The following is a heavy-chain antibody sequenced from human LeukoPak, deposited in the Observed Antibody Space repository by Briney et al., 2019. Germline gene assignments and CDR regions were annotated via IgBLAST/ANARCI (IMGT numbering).Heavy chain of an antibody. D-gene: IGHD6-13*01. Sequence: PGGSLRLSCAASGFTFSSYGINWVRQAPGKGLEWVSSISSSSSYIYFADSVKGRFTLSRDNANNSLYLQMNSLRAEDTAVYYCARETWAAAGRAFDIWGQGTMVTVSS. CDR2: ISSSSSYI. V-gene: IGHV3-21*01. J-gene: IGHJ3*02. CDR3: ARETWAAAGRAFDI. CDR1: GFTFSSYG.